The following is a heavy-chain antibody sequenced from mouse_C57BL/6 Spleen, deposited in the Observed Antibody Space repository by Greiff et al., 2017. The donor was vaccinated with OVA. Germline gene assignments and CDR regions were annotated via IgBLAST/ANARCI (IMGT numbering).Heavy chain of an antibody. CDR2: IDPENGDT. D-gene: IGHD1-1*01. CDR1: GFNIKDDY. Sequence: EVQLQQSGAELVRPGASVKLSCTASGFNIKDDYMHWVKQRPEQGLEWIGWIDPENGDTEYASKFQGKATITADTSSNTAYLQLSSLTSEDTAVYYCTRGDYGPGYYWGQGTTLTVTS. V-gene: IGHV14-4*01. CDR3: TRGDYGPGYY. J-gene: IGHJ2*01.